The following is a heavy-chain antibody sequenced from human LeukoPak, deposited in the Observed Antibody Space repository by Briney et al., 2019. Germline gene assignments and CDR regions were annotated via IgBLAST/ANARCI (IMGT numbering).Heavy chain of an antibody. CDR3: ATVGEVVGATKLDY. D-gene: IGHD1-26*01. CDR2: IYYRGST. CDR1: GYSISSGYY. Sequence: SETLSLTCTVSGYSISSGYYWGWIRQPPGKGLEWIGSIYYRGSTYYNPSLKSRVTISVDTSKDQFSLKLSSVTAADTAVYYCATVGEVVGATKLDYWGQGTLVTVSS. J-gene: IGHJ4*02. V-gene: IGHV4-38-2*02.